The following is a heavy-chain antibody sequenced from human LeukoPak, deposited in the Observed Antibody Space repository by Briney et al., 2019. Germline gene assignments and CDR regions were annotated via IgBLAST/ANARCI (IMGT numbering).Heavy chain of an antibody. D-gene: IGHD1-7*01. Sequence: PGGSLRLSCAASGFTVSSNYMSWVRQAPGKGLEWVSVIYSGGSTYYADSVKGRFTISRDNAKNSLYLQMNSLRAEDTAVYYCARSSRELRVYVPWEVMPPFDYWGQGTLVTVSS. V-gene: IGHV3-53*01. J-gene: IGHJ4*02. CDR3: ARSSRELRVYVPWEVMPPFDY. CDR2: IYSGGST. CDR1: GFTVSSNY.